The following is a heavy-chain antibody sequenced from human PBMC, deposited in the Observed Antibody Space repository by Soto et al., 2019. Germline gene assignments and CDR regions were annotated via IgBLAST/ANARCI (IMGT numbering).Heavy chain of an antibody. J-gene: IGHJ4*02. V-gene: IGHV4-30-2*01. D-gene: IGHD5-18*01. CDR3: ASGYSYTNTFDY. CDR2: IYHSGST. Sequence: PSETLSLTCAVSGGSISSGGYSWSWIRQPPGKGLEWIGYIYHSGSTYYNPSLKGRVTISVDRSKNQFSLKLGSVTAADTAVYYCASGYSYTNTFDYWGQGTLVTVSS. CDR1: GGSISSGGYS.